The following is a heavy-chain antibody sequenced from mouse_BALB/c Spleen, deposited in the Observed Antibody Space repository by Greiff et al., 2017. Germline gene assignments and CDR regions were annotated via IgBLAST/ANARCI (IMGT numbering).Heavy chain of an antibody. CDR2: INSNGGST. D-gene: IGHD1-2*01. V-gene: IGHV5-6-2*01. CDR3: ARLHYYGYGDY. J-gene: IGHJ2*01. Sequence: EVMLVESGGGLVKLGGSLKLSCAASGFTFSSYYMSWVRQTPEKRLELVAAINSNGGSTYYPDTVKGRFTISRDNAKNTLYLQMSSLKSEDTALYYCARLHYYGYGDYWGQGTTLTVSS. CDR1: GFTFSSYY.